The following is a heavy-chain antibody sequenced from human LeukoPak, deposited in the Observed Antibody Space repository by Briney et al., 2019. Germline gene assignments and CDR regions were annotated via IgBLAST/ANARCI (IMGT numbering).Heavy chain of an antibody. Sequence: ASVKVSCKASGYTFTSYGISWVRQAPRQGLEWMGWTSAYNGNTNYAQKLQGRVTMTTDTSTSTAYMELRSLRSDDTAVYYCARGYYDSSGYYPLPLLDYWGQGTLVTVSS. CDR1: GYTFTSYG. CDR2: TSAYNGNT. D-gene: IGHD3-22*01. V-gene: IGHV1-18*01. J-gene: IGHJ4*02. CDR3: ARGYYDSSGYYPLPLLDY.